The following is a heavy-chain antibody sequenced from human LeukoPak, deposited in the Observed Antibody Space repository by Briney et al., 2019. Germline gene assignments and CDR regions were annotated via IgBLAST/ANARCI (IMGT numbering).Heavy chain of an antibody. J-gene: IGHJ3*02. CDR3: ARSAGEAFDI. CDR2: IYYSGST. CDR1: GGSISSYY. V-gene: IGHV4-59*08. Sequence: SETLSLTCTVSGGSISSYYWSWIRQPPGKGLEWIGYIYYSGSTNYNPSFKSRVTISVDTSKNQFSLKLSSVTAADTAVYYCARSAGEAFDIWGQGTMVTVSS.